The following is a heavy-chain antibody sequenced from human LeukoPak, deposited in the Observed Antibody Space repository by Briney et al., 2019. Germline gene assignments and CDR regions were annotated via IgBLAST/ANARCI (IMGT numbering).Heavy chain of an antibody. CDR2: ISAYNGNT. CDR3: ARVLGGLVGLNWFDP. V-gene: IGHV1-18*01. D-gene: IGHD1-26*01. J-gene: IGHJ5*02. CDR1: GYTFTSYG. Sequence: ASVKVSCKASGYTFTSYGISWVRQAPGQGLEWMGWISAYNGNTNYAQKLQGRVTMTTDTSTSTAYMELRSLRSDDTAVYYCARVLGGLVGLNWFDPWGQGTLVTVSS.